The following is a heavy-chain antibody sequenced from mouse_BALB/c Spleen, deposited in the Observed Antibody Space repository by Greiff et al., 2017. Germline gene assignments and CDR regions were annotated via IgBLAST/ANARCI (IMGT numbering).Heavy chain of an antibody. CDR3: AREDYGAMDY. CDR1: GDSITSGY. D-gene: IGHD1-1*01. Sequence: EVKLVESGPSLVKSSQTLSLTCSVTGDSITSGYWNWIRKFPGNKLEYMGYISNSGSTYYNPSLKTRISITRDTSKNQYYLQLKSVTTEDTATYYCAREDYGAMDYWGQGTSVTVSS. V-gene: IGHV3-8*02. J-gene: IGHJ4*01. CDR2: ISNSGST.